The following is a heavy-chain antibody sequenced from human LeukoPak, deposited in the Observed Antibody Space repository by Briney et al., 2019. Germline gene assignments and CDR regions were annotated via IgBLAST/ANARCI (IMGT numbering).Heavy chain of an antibody. CDR3: ARLSPGEGSGGFN. CDR1: GYSFTTYW. CDR2: IYPGDSDT. V-gene: IGHV5-51*01. Sequence: GESLKISCKGSGYSFTTYWIDWVRQMPGKGLEWMGIIYPGDSDTRYSPSFQGQVTISADKSISTAYLQWSSLKASDTAMYYCARLSPGEGSGGFNWGQGTLVTVSS. D-gene: IGHD3-10*01. J-gene: IGHJ4*02.